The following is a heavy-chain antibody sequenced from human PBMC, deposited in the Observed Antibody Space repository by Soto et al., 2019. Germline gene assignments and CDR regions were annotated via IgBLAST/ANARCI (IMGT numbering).Heavy chain of an antibody. D-gene: IGHD1-26*01. Sequence: QVQLQESGPGLVKPSDTLSLTCAVSGYSISSSNWWGWIRQPPGKGLEWIGYIYYSGTTYYNPSLKSRVTLSVDTSKHQFSLKLTSVTAVDTAVYYCARREIQGPIDYWGQGTLVTVSS. CDR2: IYYSGTT. CDR3: ARREIQGPIDY. V-gene: IGHV4-28*01. CDR1: GYSISSSNW. J-gene: IGHJ4*02.